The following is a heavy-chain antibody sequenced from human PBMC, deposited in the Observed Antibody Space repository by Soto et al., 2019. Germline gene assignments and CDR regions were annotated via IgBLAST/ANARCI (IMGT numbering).Heavy chain of an antibody. CDR2: IYPGDSDT. CDR1: GYSFTSYW. D-gene: IGHD3-22*01. Sequence: GESLKICCKGSGYSFTSYWIGWVRQMPGKGLEWMGIIYPGDSDTRYSPSFQGQVTISADKSISTAYLQWSSLKASDTAMYYCARSRYYDSSGYYYYYGMDVWGQGTTVTVSS. J-gene: IGHJ6*02. V-gene: IGHV5-51*01. CDR3: ARSRYYDSSGYYYYYGMDV.